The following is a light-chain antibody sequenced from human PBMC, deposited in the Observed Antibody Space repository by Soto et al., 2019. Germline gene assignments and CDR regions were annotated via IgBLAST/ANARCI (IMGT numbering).Light chain of an antibody. Sequence: DIVMTQSPDSLAVSLGERATINCKSSQSVLYSSNNKNYLAWYQEKPGQPTKLLIYWASTRESGVPDRFSGSRSGTDFTLTISSLQAEDVAVYYCQQYYSTPYTFGQRTKLEIK. V-gene: IGKV4-1*01. J-gene: IGKJ2*01. CDR3: QQYYSTPYT. CDR1: QSVLYSSNNKNY. CDR2: WAS.